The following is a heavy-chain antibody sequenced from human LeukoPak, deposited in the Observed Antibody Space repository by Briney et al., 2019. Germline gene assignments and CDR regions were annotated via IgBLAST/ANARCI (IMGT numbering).Heavy chain of an antibody. CDR3: ARQDCSSTSCRNWGFVGVGYFDY. D-gene: IGHD2-2*01. CDR1: GGSISSGSYY. V-gene: IGHV4-61*02. J-gene: IGHJ4*02. Sequence: SQTLSLTCTVSGGSISSGSYYWSWIRQPAGKGLEWIGRIYTSGSTNYNPSLKSRVTISVDTSKNQFSLKLSSVTAADTAVYYCARQDCSSTSCRNWGFVGVGYFDYRGQGTLVTVSS. CDR2: IYTSGST.